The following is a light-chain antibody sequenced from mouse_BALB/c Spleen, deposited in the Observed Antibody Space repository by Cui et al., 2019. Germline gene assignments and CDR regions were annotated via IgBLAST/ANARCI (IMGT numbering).Light chain of an antibody. CDR2: LAS. V-gene: IGKV3-10*01. Sequence: NIVLTQSPASLAVSLGQRATISCRASENGDSYGNSFMHWYQQKPGQPPKLLIYLASNLESGVPARFSGSGSRTDFTLTIDPVEADDAATYYCQQNNEDPYTFGGGTKLEIK. CDR1: ENGDSYGNSF. CDR3: QQNNEDPYT. J-gene: IGKJ2*01.